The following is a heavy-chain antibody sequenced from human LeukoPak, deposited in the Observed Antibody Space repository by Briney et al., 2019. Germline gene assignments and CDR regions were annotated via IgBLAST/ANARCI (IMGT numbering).Heavy chain of an antibody. CDR2: INHSGST. CDR3: ARDHSGYSIDY. D-gene: IGHD5-12*01. CDR1: GGSFSGYY. V-gene: IGHV4-34*01. J-gene: IGHJ4*02. Sequence: SETLSLTCAVYGGSFSGYYWSWIRQPPGKGLEWIGEINHSGSTNYNPSLKSRVTISVDTSKNQFSLKLSSVTAADMAVYYCARDHSGYSIDYWGQGTLVTVSS.